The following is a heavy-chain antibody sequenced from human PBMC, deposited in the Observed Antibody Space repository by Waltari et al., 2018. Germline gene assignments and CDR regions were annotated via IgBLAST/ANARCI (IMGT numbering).Heavy chain of an antibody. V-gene: IGHV3-33*01. CDR1: GFTFSSYG. Sequence: QVQLVQSGGGVVQPGRSLRLSCAASGFTFSSYGMHWVRQAPGKGLDWVAVIWYDGSNVYYSDSVKGRFTISRDNSKNTLYLQMNSLRAEDTAVYYCARYFAYYGMDVWGQGTTVTVSS. D-gene: IGHD3-9*01. CDR2: IWYDGSNV. J-gene: IGHJ6*02. CDR3: ARYFAYYGMDV.